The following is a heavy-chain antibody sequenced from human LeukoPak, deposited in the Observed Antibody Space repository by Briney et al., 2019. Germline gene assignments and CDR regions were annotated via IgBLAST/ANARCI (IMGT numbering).Heavy chain of an antibody. CDR2: IWYDGSNK. V-gene: IGHV3-33*01. D-gene: IGHD2-2*01. J-gene: IGHJ3*02. CDR3: ARPLVPAALLDAFDI. CDR1: GFTFSSYG. Sequence: GGSLRLTCAASGFTFSSYGMHWVRQAPGKGLEWVAVIWYDGSNKYYAGSVKGRFTISRDNSKNTLYLQMNSLRAEDTAVYYCARPLVPAALLDAFDIWGQGTMVTVSS.